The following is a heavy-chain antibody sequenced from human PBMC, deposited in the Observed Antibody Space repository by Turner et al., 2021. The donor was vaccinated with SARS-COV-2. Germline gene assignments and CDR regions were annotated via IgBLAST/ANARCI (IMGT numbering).Heavy chain of an antibody. J-gene: IGHJ5*02. CDR1: GGSISSSSYY. CDR2: IYYSGST. Sequence: QLQLQESGPGLVKPSETLYLTCPVSGGSISSSSYYWGWIRQPPGKGLEWIGSIYYSGSTYYNPSLKSRVTISVDTSKNQFSLKLSSVTAADTAVYYCARHWEVAAAAYLARFDPWGQGTLVTVSS. D-gene: IGHD6-13*01. V-gene: IGHV4-39*01. CDR3: ARHWEVAAAAYLARFDP.